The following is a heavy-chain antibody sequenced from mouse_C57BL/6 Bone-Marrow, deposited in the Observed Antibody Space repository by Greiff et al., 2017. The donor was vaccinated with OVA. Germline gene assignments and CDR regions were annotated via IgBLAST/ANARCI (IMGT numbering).Heavy chain of an antibody. V-gene: IGHV5-6*01. Sequence: EVQVVESGGDLVKPGGSLKLSCAASGFTFSSYGMSWVRQTPDKRLEWVATISSGGRYTSYPDSVNGRFTISRDNAKNTLDMQMSRLKSEDTAMYYCAREADGYYVAMDYWGQGTAVTVSS. J-gene: IGHJ4*01. CDR1: GFTFSSYG. D-gene: IGHD2-3*01. CDR2: ISSGGRYT. CDR3: AREADGYYVAMDY.